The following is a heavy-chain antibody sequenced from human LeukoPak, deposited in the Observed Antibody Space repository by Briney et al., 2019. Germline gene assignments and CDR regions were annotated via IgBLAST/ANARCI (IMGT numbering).Heavy chain of an antibody. CDR1: GFTFSSYS. D-gene: IGHD2-2*01. J-gene: IGHJ4*02. CDR3: ARDRSHTIVVVPAALDY. Sequence: GGSLRLSRAASGFTFSSYSMNWVRQAPGKGLEWVSSISSSSSYIYYADSVKGRFTISRDNAKNSLYLQMNSLRAEDTAVYYCARDRSHTIVVVPAALDYWGQGTLVTVSS. CDR2: ISSSSSYI. V-gene: IGHV3-21*01.